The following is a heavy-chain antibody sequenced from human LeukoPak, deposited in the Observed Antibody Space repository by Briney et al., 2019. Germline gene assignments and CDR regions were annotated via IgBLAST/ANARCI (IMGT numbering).Heavy chain of an antibody. V-gene: IGHV1-69*02. J-gene: IGHJ6*03. CDR3: ARGGHCSGGRCPILDMDV. CDR1: GGTFSSYT. Sequence: GASVKVSCKASGGTFSSYTISWVRQAPGQGLEWMGRIIPILGIANYAQKFQGRVTITADKSTSTAYMELRSLRSDDTAVYYCARGGHCSGGRCPILDMDVWGKGTTVTVSS. CDR2: IIPILGIA. D-gene: IGHD2-15*01.